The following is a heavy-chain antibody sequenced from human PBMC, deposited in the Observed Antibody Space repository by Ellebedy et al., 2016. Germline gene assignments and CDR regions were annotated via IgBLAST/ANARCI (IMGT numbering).Heavy chain of an antibody. D-gene: IGHD6-19*01. Sequence: ASVKVSCKASGYTFTGYYMHWVRQAPGQGLEWMGWINPNSGGTNYAQKFQGWVTMTRDTSISTAYMELSRLRSDDTAVYYCARGRGSSGWPMGGDYYYYGMDVWGQGTTVTVSS. CDR3: ARGRGSSGWPMGGDYYYYGMDV. CDR1: GYTFTGYY. J-gene: IGHJ6*02. CDR2: INPNSGGT. V-gene: IGHV1-2*04.